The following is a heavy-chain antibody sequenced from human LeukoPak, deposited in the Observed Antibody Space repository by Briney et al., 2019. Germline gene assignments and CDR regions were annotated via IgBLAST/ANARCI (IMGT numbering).Heavy chain of an antibody. CDR1: CYSISRGYH. V-gene: IGHV4-38-2*01. CDR3: ARVNWNPDY. CDR2: IHHSGST. Sequence: PSETLSLTCAVSCYSISRGYHWGLIPQPPGKGLEWIGSIHHSGSTYYNSSLKSRVTISVDTSKNQFSLKVSSVTAADTAVYYCARVNWNPDYWGQGTLVTVSS. D-gene: IGHD1-1*01. J-gene: IGHJ4*02.